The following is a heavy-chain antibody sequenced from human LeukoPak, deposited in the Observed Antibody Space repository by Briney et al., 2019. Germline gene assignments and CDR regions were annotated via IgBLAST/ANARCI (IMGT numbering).Heavy chain of an antibody. CDR2: IYYSGST. V-gene: IGHV4-59*01. Sequence: SETLSLTCTVSGGSISNYYWNWIRQPPGKGLEWIGYIYYSGSTNYNPSLKSRVTISVDTSKNQFSLKLSSVTAAGTAVYYCARGSALTRYYDSSGYVGAFDIWGQGTMVTVSS. CDR1: GGSISNYY. CDR3: ARGSALTRYYDSSGYVGAFDI. J-gene: IGHJ3*02. D-gene: IGHD3-22*01.